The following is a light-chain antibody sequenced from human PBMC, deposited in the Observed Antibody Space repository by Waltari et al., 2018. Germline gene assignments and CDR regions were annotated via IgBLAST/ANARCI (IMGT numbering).Light chain of an antibody. CDR1: QSVSRW. CDR3: QQYNGPYT. V-gene: IGKV1-5*03. J-gene: IGKJ2*01. Sequence: DIQMTQSPSTLSASVGDRVTITCRASQSVSRWLAWYQQKPGKAPNLLIYKASTFESGVPSRFSGSGSGTEFALTISSLQPDDFGTYYCQQYNGPYTFGQGTKLEIK. CDR2: KAS.